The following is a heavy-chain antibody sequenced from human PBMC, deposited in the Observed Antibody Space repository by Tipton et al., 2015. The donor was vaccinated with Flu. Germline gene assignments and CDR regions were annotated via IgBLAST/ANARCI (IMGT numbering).Heavy chain of an antibody. CDR2: INHSGST. Sequence: LRLSCAVYGGSFSGYYWSWIRQPPGKGLEWIGEINHSGSTNYNPSLKSRVTISVDTSKNQFSLKLSSVTAADTAVYYCARPRITMIVADAFDIWGQGTMVTVSS. CDR1: GGSFSGYY. V-gene: IGHV4-34*01. D-gene: IGHD3-22*01. CDR3: ARPRITMIVADAFDI. J-gene: IGHJ3*02.